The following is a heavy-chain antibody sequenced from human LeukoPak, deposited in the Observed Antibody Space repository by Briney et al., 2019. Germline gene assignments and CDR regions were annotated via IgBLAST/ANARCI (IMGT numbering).Heavy chain of an antibody. CDR1: GGTFSSYA. D-gene: IGHD3-22*01. J-gene: IGHJ3*02. CDR3: AREYDYESSGYSFDI. V-gene: IGHV7-4-1*02. Sequence: ASVTVSCKASGGTFSSYAISWVRQAPGQGLEWMGWINTNTGNPTYAQGFTGRFVFSLDTSVSAAYLQISSLKAEDTAVYYCAREYDYESSGYSFDIWGQGTMVTVSS. CDR2: INTNTGNP.